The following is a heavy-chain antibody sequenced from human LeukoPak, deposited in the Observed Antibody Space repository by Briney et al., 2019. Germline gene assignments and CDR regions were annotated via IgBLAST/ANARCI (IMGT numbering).Heavy chain of an antibody. CDR1: GYSFTSYW. V-gene: IGHV5-51*01. D-gene: IGHD2-15*01. Sequence: GESLKISCKGSGYSFTSYWIGWVRQMPGKGLEWMGIIYPGDSDTRYSPSFQGQATISADKSISTTYLQWSSLKASDTAMYYCAREEGYCSGGSCYSGLADYWGQGTLVTVSS. J-gene: IGHJ4*02. CDR2: IYPGDSDT. CDR3: AREEGYCSGGSCYSGLADY.